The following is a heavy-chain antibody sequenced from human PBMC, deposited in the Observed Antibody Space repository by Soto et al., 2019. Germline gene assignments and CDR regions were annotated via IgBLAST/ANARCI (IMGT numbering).Heavy chain of an antibody. J-gene: IGHJ6*02. Sequence: SETLSLTCTVSGGSISSGDYYWSWIRQPPGKGLEWIGYIYYSGSTYYNPSLKSRVTISVDTSKNQFSLKLSSVTAADTAVYYCARETVAATRGYYYYGMDVWGQGTTVTVSS. CDR2: IYYSGST. CDR1: GGSISSGDYY. D-gene: IGHD2-15*01. CDR3: ARETVAATRGYYYYGMDV. V-gene: IGHV4-30-4*01.